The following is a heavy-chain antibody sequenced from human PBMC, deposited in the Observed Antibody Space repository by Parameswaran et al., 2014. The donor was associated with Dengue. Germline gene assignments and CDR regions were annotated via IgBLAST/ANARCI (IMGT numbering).Heavy chain of an antibody. Sequence: KWIRQPPGKGLEWVSYISSSGSAIYYADSVKGRFTISRDNTKNSLYLQMDSLRAEDTAIYYCAREGRNSWYYFDYWGQGTPVTVSS. D-gene: IGHD6-13*01. CDR2: ISSSGSAI. CDR3: AREGRNSWYYFDY. V-gene: IGHV3-48*03. J-gene: IGHJ4*02.